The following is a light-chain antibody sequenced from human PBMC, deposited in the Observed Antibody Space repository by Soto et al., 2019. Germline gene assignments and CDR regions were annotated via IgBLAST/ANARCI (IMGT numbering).Light chain of an antibody. J-gene: IGLJ2*01. CDR2: QDT. CDR3: QAWDSSTVV. CDR1: KLGDKY. V-gene: IGLV3-1*01. Sequence: SYELTQPPSVSLSPGQTASITCSGDKLGDKYAHWYQQKSGQSPVLVIHQDTKRPSGIPERFSGSNSGNTATLTISGTQAMDEADYYCQAWDSSTVVFGGGTKLTVL.